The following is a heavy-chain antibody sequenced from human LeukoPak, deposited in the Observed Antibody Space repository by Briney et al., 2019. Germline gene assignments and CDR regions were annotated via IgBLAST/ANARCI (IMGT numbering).Heavy chain of an antibody. CDR1: GFTFSSYA. D-gene: IGHD3-3*01. CDR2: ISYDGSNK. J-gene: IGHJ4*02. V-gene: IGHV3-30-3*01. Sequence: PPGGSLRLSCAASGFTFSSYAMHWVRQAPGKGLEWVAVISYDGSNKYYADSVKGRFTISRDNSKNTLYLQMNSLRAEDTAVYYCARTPAYSVLRFLEWLFGYFDYWGQGTLVTVSS. CDR3: ARTPAYSVLRFLEWLFGYFDY.